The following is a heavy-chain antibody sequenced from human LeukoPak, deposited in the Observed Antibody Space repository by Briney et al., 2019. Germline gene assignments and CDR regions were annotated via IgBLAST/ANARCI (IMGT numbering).Heavy chain of an antibody. D-gene: IGHD3-22*01. J-gene: IGHJ4*02. Sequence: ASETLSLTCAVYGGSFSGYYWSWIRQPPGKGLEWIGEITHSGSTNDNPSLKSRVTISVDTSKNQFSLKLSPVTAADTAVYYCARGSNYYDSSGYDPHFDYWGQGTLVTVSS. CDR1: GGSFSGYY. CDR2: ITHSGST. V-gene: IGHV4-34*01. CDR3: ARGSNYYDSSGYDPHFDY.